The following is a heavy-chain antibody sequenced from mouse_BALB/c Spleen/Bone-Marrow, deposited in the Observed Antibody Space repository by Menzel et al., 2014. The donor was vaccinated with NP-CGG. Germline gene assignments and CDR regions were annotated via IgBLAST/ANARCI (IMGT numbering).Heavy chain of an antibody. V-gene: IGHV3-1*02. CDR1: GYSITSGYN. J-gene: IGHJ3*01. CDR3: ARDYDYPWFAY. Sequence: EVKLQESGPDLVKPSQSLSLTCTVTGYSITSGYNWHWIQQFPGNKLEWMGYIHYSGSTDYNPSLKSRISITRDTSKNQFFLQLISVTTEDTATYYCARDYDYPWFAYWGQGTLVTVSA. D-gene: IGHD2-4*01. CDR2: IHYSGST.